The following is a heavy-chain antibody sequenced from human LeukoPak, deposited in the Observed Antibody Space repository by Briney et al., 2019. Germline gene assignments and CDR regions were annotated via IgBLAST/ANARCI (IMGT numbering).Heavy chain of an antibody. J-gene: IGHJ5*02. CDR3: ARVTLTPENQARITIFGVVISGGWFDP. Sequence: SETLSLTCAVYGGSFSGYYWSWIRQPPGKGLEWIGEINHSGSTNYNPSLKSRVTISVDTSKNQFSLKLSSVTAADTAVYYCARVTLTPENQARITIFGVVISGGWFDPWGQGTLVTVSS. D-gene: IGHD3-3*01. V-gene: IGHV4-34*01. CDR1: GGSFSGYY. CDR2: INHSGST.